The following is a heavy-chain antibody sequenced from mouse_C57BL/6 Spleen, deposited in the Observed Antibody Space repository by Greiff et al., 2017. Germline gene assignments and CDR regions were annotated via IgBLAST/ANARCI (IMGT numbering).Heavy chain of an antibody. D-gene: IGHD2-4*01. CDR1: GFSLTSYG. CDR3: ARQYDYDDGARFAY. Sequence: VQGVESGPGLVAPSQSLSITCTVSGFSLTSYGVHWVRQPPGKGLEWLVVIWSDGSTTYNSALKSRLSISKDNSKSQVFLKMNSLQTDDTAMYYCARQYDYDDGARFAYWGQGTLVTVSA. CDR2: IWSDGST. J-gene: IGHJ3*01. V-gene: IGHV2-6-1*01.